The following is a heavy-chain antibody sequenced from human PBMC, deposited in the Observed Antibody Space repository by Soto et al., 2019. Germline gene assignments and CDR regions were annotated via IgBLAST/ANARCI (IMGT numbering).Heavy chain of an antibody. J-gene: IGHJ4*02. V-gene: IGHV4-59*01. D-gene: IGHD2-8*02. Sequence: PSETLSLTCTVSGGSISTYFWNWVRQVPGKGLEWIGYTNYNGRTNYIYNPSLKSRITISVDTSKNQFSLHLSSVTAADTAVYFCARDKEHTPGAVLGYWGQGTLATVSS. CDR2: TNYNGRT. CDR3: ARDKEHTPGAVLGY. CDR1: GGSISTYF.